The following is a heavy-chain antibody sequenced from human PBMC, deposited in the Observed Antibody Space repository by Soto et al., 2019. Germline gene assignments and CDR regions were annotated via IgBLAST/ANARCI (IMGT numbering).Heavy chain of an antibody. CDR3: AKDFLSYYDILTGLPD. CDR2: IIPVLGVE. Sequence: SVKVSCKASGGSFSSYIVSWVRQAPGQGLEWMGRIIPVLGVEYYAQKFQGRVTITADKSTSTAYMELSSLRAEDTAVYYCAKDFLSYYDILTGLPDWGQGTLVTVSS. CDR1: GGSFSSYI. V-gene: IGHV1-69*04. D-gene: IGHD3-9*01. J-gene: IGHJ4*02.